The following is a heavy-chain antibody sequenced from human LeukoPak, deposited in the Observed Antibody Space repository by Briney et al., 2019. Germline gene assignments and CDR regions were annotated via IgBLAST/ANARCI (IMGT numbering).Heavy chain of an antibody. Sequence: GGSLRLSCAASGFALSSHWMTWVRQVPGRGPEWVANVNRDGSETYYLDSVKGRFTISKDNAKNSLYLQMNSLRAEDTAIYYCAKYGPQDSGSSHFDYWGQGALVTVSS. J-gene: IGHJ4*02. V-gene: IGHV3-7*03. D-gene: IGHD1-26*01. CDR3: AKYGPQDSGSSHFDY. CDR2: VNRDGSET. CDR1: GFALSSHW.